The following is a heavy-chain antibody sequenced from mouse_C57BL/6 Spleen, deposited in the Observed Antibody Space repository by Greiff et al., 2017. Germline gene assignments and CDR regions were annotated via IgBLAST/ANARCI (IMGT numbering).Heavy chain of an antibody. CDR3: AKRRGNWGDYYAMDY. J-gene: IGHJ4*01. CDR2: IWGGGST. Sequence: VQLQQSGPGLVAPSQSLSITCTVSGFSLTSYGVDWVRQPPGKGLEWLGVIWGGGSTNYNSALMYRLSISKDNSKSQVFLKMNSLQTDDTAMYYCAKRRGNWGDYYAMDYWGQGTSVTVSS. D-gene: IGHD4-1*01. CDR1: GFSLTSYG. V-gene: IGHV2-9*01.